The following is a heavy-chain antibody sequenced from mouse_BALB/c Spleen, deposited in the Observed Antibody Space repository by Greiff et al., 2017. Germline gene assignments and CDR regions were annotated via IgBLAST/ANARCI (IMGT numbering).Heavy chain of an antibody. Sequence: VQLQQSGPQLVRPGASVKISCKASGYSFTSYWMHWVKQRPGQGLEWIGMIDPSDSETRLNQKFKDKATLTVDKSSSTAYMQLSSPTSEDSAVYYCARDSSGYGYAMDYWGQGTSVTVSS. J-gene: IGHJ4*01. D-gene: IGHD3-2*01. V-gene: IGHV1S126*01. CDR2: IDPSDSET. CDR3: ARDSSGYGYAMDY. CDR1: GYSFTSYW.